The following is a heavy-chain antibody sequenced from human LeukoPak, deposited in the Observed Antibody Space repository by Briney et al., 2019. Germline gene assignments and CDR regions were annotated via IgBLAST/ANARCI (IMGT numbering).Heavy chain of an antibody. J-gene: IGHJ4*02. D-gene: IGHD6-6*01. CDR2: IWYDGSNK. CDR1: GFTFSSYG. V-gene: IGHV3-33*01. Sequence: PGGSLRLSCAASGFTFSSYGMPWVRQAPGKGLEWVAVIWYDGSNKYYADSVKGRFTISRDNSKNTLYLQMNSLRAEDTAVYYCARSIAARRGFDYWGQGTLVTVSS. CDR3: ARSIAARRGFDY.